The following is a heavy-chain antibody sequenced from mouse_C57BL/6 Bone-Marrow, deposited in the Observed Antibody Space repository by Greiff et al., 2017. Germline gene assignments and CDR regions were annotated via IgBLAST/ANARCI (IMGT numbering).Heavy chain of an antibody. Sequence: VQLKESGGDLVKPGGSLKLSCAASGFTFSSYGMSWVRQTPDKRLEWVATISSGGSYTYYPDSVKGRFTISRDNAKNTLYLQMSSLKSEDTAMYYCARQGATWAMDYWGQGTSVTVSS. CDR2: ISSGGSYT. CDR1: GFTFSSYG. CDR3: ARQGATWAMDY. J-gene: IGHJ4*01. D-gene: IGHD3-1*01. V-gene: IGHV5-6*01.